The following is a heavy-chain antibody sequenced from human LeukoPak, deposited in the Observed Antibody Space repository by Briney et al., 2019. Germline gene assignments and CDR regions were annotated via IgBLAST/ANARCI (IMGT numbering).Heavy chain of an antibody. J-gene: IGHJ4*02. D-gene: IGHD4-17*01. CDR1: GGSISSGGYS. CDR3: ARGNGDYLPFFDY. CDR2: IYHSGST. V-gene: IGHV4-30-2*01. Sequence: PSETLSLTCAVSGGSISSGGYSWSWIRQPPGKGLEWIGYIYHSGSTYYNPSLKSRVTISVDRSKNQFSLKLSSVTAADTAVYYCARGNGDYLPFFDYWGQGTLVTVSS.